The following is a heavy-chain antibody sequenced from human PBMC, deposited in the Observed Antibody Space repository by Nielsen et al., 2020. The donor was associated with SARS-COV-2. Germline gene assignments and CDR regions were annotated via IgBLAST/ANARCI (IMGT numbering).Heavy chain of an antibody. CDR2: IYYSGST. J-gene: IGHJ4*02. V-gene: IGHV4-59*12. CDR3: ARGRYSSSWYRPMSAFDH. D-gene: IGHD6-13*01. Sequence: SETLSLTCTVSGGSISSYYWSWIRQPPGKGLEWIGYIYYSGSTNYNPSIKSRVTISVDTSKNQFSLKLSSVTAADTAVYYCARGRYSSSWYRPMSAFDHWGQGTLVTVSS. CDR1: GGSISSYY.